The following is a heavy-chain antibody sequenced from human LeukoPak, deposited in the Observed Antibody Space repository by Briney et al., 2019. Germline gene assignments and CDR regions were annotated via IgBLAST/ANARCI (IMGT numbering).Heavy chain of an antibody. CDR2: IKSKNVGGTT. J-gene: IGHJ5*02. V-gene: IGHV3-15*01. CDR1: GFPFSNAW. CDR3: TSHAAFDP. Sequence: GGSLRFSCAVFGSGFPFSNAWMSWVRQAPGKGLEWVGRIKSKNVGGTTDYAAPVKGRFTISRDDSKNTVYLQMNSLKIEDTAVYYCTSHAAFDPWGQGTLVTVSS.